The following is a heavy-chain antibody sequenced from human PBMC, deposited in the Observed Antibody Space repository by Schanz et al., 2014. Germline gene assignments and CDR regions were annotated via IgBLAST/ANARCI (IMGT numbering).Heavy chain of an antibody. V-gene: IGHV3-30*04. Sequence: QVQLVESGGGVVQPGGSLRLSCAASGFSFSTYAMHWVRQAPGKGLEWVAFISYDGSNTILADSVRGRFTISRDNSQNTLFLQMNSLRVEDTAVYYCSRFLTGLDYWGPGTLVTVSS. CDR1: GFSFSTYA. CDR2: ISYDGSNT. CDR3: SRFLTGLDY. D-gene: IGHD7-27*01. J-gene: IGHJ4*02.